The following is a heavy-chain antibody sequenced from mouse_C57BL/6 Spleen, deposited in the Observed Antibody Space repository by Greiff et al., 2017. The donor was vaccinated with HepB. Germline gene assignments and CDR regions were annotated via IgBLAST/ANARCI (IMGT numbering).Heavy chain of an antibody. CDR2: IDTANGNT. Sequence: VQLKESGAELVKPGASVKLSCTASGFNIKDTYMHWVKQRPEQGLEWIGRIDTANGNTKYDPKFQGKATITADTSSNTAYLQLSSLTSEDTAVYYGARINAWGQGTTLTVSS. CDR1: GFNIKDTY. CDR3: ARINA. J-gene: IGHJ2*01. V-gene: IGHV14-3*02.